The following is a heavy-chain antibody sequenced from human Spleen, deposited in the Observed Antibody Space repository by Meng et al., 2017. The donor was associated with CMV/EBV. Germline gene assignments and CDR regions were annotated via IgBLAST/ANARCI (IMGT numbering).Heavy chain of an antibody. CDR3: AREYTGYDEDVDY. CDR1: GCLFGVYS. Sequence: ASGCLFGVYSMHWVRQAPGKGLEWVAVISYDAGDRYYADSVKGRFTISRDNSKNTLYLQMNSLRGEDTAVYYCAREYTGYDEDVDYWGQGTLVTVSS. V-gene: IGHV3-30*04. D-gene: IGHD5-12*01. J-gene: IGHJ4*02. CDR2: ISYDAGDR.